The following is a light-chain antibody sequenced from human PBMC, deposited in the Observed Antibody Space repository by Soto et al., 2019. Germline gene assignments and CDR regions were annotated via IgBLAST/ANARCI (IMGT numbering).Light chain of an antibody. CDR2: EVS. CDR1: SSDVGGYNY. CDR3: NSYTSSSTGV. Sequence: QSALTQPASVAGSPGQSITISCTGTSSDVGGYNYVSWYQQHPGKARKLMIYEVSNRPSGVSNRFAGSKSGNTASLTISGLQAEDEADYYCNSYTSSSTGVFGGGTKLTFL. J-gene: IGLJ3*02. V-gene: IGLV2-14*01.